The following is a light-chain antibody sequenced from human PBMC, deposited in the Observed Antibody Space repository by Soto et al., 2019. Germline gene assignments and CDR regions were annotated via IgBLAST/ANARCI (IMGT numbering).Light chain of an antibody. CDR3: SSYTSTNTYV. V-gene: IGLV2-14*01. CDR1: SSDVGGSNY. J-gene: IGLJ1*01. CDR2: EVS. Sequence: QSVLTQPASVSGSPGQSITISCTGTSSDVGGSNYVSWYQQYPGKAPKLMIYEVSNRPSGVSNRFSGSKSGNTASLSISGLQAEDEADYYCSSYTSTNTYVFGTGTQLTVL.